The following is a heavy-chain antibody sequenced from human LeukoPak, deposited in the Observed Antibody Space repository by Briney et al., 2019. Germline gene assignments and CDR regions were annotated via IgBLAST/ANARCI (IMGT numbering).Heavy chain of an antibody. V-gene: IGHV4-59*01. CDR2: TYYSGNT. J-gene: IGHJ4*02. CDR3: TRGRAYSDSTGYYY. D-gene: IGHD3-22*01. CDR1: GGSMTNYY. Sequence: SETLSLTCTVSGGSMTNYYWTWIRQSPGKGLEWIGHTYYSGNTNYNPSLKSRVTISIDTSKNQFSLKLSSVTAADTAVYYCTRGRAYSDSTGYYYWGRGILVTVSS.